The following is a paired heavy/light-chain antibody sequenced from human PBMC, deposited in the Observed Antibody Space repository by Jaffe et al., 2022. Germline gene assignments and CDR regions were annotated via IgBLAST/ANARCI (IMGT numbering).Light chain of an antibody. V-gene: IGLV2-8*01. CDR2: EVT. Sequence: QSALTQPPSASGSPGQSVTISCTGTSSDVGGYNYVSWYQQHPGKAPKLMIYEVTRRPSGVPDRFSGSKSGNTASLTVSGLQAEDEADYYCSSYGGRNNLVFGGGTKLTVL. CDR1: SSDVGGYNY. J-gene: IGLJ2*01. CDR3: SSYGGRNNLV.
Heavy chain of an antibody. Sequence: EVQLVESGGGLVQPGGSLRISCAASGFTLSNHWMHWVRQAPGKGLVYVSRSSTDGSDTNYADPVKGRFTISRDNAENTLYLQMNSLRVEDTAVYYCARGISGSRDAFDIWGQGTMVTVSS. J-gene: IGHJ3*02. V-gene: IGHV3-74*01. CDR1: GFTLSNHW. CDR3: ARGISGSRDAFDI. CDR2: SSTDGSDT. D-gene: IGHD1-26*01.